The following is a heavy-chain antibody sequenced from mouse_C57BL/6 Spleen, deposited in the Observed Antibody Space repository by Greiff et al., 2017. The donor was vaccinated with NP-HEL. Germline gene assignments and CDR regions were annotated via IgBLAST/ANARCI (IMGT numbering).Heavy chain of an antibody. CDR2: IRLKSDNYAT. V-gene: IGHV6-3*01. D-gene: IGHD1-1*01. CDR3: TAGGSSSPFAY. Sequence: EVQVVESGGGLVQPGGSMKLSCVASGFTFSNYWMNWVRQSPEKGLEWVAQIRLKSDNYATHYAESVKGRFTISRDDSKSSVYLQMNNLRAEDTGIYYCTAGGSSSPFAYWGQGTLVTVSA. J-gene: IGHJ3*01. CDR1: GFTFSNYW.